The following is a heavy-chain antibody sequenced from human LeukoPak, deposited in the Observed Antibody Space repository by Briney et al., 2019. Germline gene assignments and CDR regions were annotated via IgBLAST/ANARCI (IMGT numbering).Heavy chain of an antibody. CDR3: ARGLRAYGGNSLIVFSPKGPGRTFDY. CDR1: GYTFTSYG. D-gene: IGHD4-23*01. J-gene: IGHJ4*02. CDR2: ISAYNGNT. V-gene: IGHV1-18*01. Sequence: ASVKVSCKASGYTFTSYGISWVRQAPGQGLEWMGWISAYNGNTNYAQKLQGRVTITTDTSTSTAYMELRSLRSDDTAVYYCARGLRAYGGNSLIVFSPKGPGRTFDYWGQGTLVTVSS.